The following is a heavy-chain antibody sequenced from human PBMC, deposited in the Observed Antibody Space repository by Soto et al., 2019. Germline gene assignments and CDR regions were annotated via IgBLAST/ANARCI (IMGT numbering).Heavy chain of an antibody. J-gene: IGHJ5*02. CDR1: GCSISSYY. Sequence: SETLSLTCTVAGCSISSYYWSWIRQPPGKGLEWIGYIYYSGSTNYNPSLKSRVTISVDTSKNQFSLKLSSVTAADTAVYYCARDLAGDCSGGSCYSGVWFDPWGQGTLVTVSS. CDR3: ARDLAGDCSGGSCYSGVWFDP. CDR2: IYYSGST. D-gene: IGHD2-15*01. V-gene: IGHV4-59*01.